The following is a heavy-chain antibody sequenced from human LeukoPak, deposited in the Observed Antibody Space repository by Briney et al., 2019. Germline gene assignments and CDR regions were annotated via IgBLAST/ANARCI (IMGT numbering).Heavy chain of an antibody. V-gene: IGHV3-23*01. CDR2: ISGSGGST. Sequence: GGSLRLSCAASGFTFSSYAMSWVRQAPGKGLEWVSAISGSGGSTYYADSVKGRFTISRDNSKNTLYLQMNSLRAEDTAVYYCAKGGYCSSTSCYPSRWFDPWGQGTLVTVSS. J-gene: IGHJ5*02. D-gene: IGHD2-2*01. CDR3: AKGGYCSSTSCYPSRWFDP. CDR1: GFTFSSYA.